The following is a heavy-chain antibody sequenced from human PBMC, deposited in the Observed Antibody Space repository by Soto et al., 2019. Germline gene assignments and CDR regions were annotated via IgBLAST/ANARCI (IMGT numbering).Heavy chain of an antibody. CDR1: GFTFSSYG. CDR2: IWYDGSNK. Sequence: PGGSLRLSCAASGFTFSSYGMHWVRQAPGKGLEWVAVIWYDGSNKYYADSVKGRFTISRDNSKNTLYLQMNSLRAEDTAVYYCARGLYSSSSLRARNWFDPWGQGTLVTVSS. D-gene: IGHD6-6*01. J-gene: IGHJ5*02. V-gene: IGHV3-33*01. CDR3: ARGLYSSSSLRARNWFDP.